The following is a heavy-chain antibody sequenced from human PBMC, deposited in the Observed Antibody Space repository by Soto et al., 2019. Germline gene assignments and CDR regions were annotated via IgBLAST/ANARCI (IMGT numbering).Heavy chain of an antibody. CDR2: ISSSSSYI. J-gene: IGHJ6*03. CDR3: ARDLGYYGSGSSRAYYYMDV. CDR1: GFTFSSYS. Sequence: GGSRRLSCAASGFTFSSYSMNWVRQAPGKGLEWVSSISSSSSYIYYADSVKGRFTISRDNAKNSLYLQMNSLRAEDTAVYYCARDLGYYGSGSSRAYYYMDVWGKGTTVTVSS. V-gene: IGHV3-21*01. D-gene: IGHD3-10*01.